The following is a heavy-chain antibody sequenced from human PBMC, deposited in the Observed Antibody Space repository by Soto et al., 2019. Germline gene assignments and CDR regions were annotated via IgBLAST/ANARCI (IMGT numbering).Heavy chain of an antibody. Sequence: SVESLKISCAASGFTFSSYSMNWVRQAPGKGLEWVSYISSSSSTIYYADSVKGRFTISRDNAKNSLYLQMNSLRDEDTAVYYCARDLTGAPDYWGQGTLVTVSS. CDR3: ARDLTGAPDY. CDR2: ISSSSSTI. D-gene: IGHD7-27*01. J-gene: IGHJ4*02. CDR1: GFTFSSYS. V-gene: IGHV3-48*02.